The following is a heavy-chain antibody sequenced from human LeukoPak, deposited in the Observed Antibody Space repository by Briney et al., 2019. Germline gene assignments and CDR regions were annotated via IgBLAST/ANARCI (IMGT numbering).Heavy chain of an antibody. CDR3: ARDSSGWHYFDY. Sequence: GGSLRLSCAASGFTVSTNFMTWVRQAPGKGLEWVSVIYSGVETYYADSVKGRFTISRDNSKNTLYLQVNSLRAEDTAVYYCARDSSGWHYFDYWGQGTLVTVSS. V-gene: IGHV3-66*01. D-gene: IGHD6-19*01. CDR2: IYSGVET. CDR1: GFTVSTNF. J-gene: IGHJ4*02.